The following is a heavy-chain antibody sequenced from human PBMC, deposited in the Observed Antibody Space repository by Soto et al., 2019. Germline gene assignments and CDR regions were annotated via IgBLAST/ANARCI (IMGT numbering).Heavy chain of an antibody. D-gene: IGHD2-15*01. CDR3: AKEDIVVVVAATRHGLYYGMDV. CDR2: ISYDGSNK. Sequence: QVQLVESGGGVVQPGRSLRLSCAASGFTFSSYGMHWVRQAPGKGLEWVAVISYDGSNKYYADSVKGRFTISRDNSKNTLYLQMNGLRAEDTAVYYCAKEDIVVVVAATRHGLYYGMDVWGQGTTVTVSS. CDR1: GFTFSSYG. J-gene: IGHJ6*02. V-gene: IGHV3-30*18.